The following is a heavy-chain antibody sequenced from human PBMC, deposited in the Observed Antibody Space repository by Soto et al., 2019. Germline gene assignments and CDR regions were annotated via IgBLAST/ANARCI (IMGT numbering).Heavy chain of an antibody. CDR3: ASWGVDYDSSGYYYDAFDI. CDR2: IYHSGST. J-gene: IGHJ3*02. V-gene: IGHV4-4*02. D-gene: IGHD3-22*01. Sequence: SETLSLTCAVSGGSISSSNWWSWVRQPPGKGLEWIGEIYHSGSTNYNPSLKSRVTISVDKSKNQFSLKLSSVTAADTAVYYCASWGVDYDSSGYYYDAFDIWGQGTMVTVSS. CDR1: GGSISSSNW.